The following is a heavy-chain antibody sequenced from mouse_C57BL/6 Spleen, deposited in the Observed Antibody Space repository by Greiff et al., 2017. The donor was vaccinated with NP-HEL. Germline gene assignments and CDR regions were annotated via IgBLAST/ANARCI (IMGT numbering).Heavy chain of an antibody. Sequence: EVKVVESEGGLVQPGSSMKLSCTASGFTFSDYYMAWVRQVPEKGLEWVANINYDGSSTYYLDSLKSRFIISRDNAKNILYLQMSSLKSEDTATYYCARDPGFRGYAMDYWGQGTSVTVSS. CDR1: GFTFSDYY. CDR2: INYDGSST. CDR3: ARDPGFRGYAMDY. V-gene: IGHV5-16*01. J-gene: IGHJ4*01.